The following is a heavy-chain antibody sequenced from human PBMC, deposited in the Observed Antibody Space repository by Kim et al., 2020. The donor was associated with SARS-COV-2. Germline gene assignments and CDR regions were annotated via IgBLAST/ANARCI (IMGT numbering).Heavy chain of an antibody. CDR3: ARHTYYYGSGSYYPGGMDV. V-gene: IGHV5-51*01. CDR1: GYSFTSYW. CDR2: IYPGDSDT. D-gene: IGHD3-10*01. J-gene: IGHJ6*02. Sequence: GESLKISCKGSGYSFTSYWIGWVRQMPGKGLEWMGIIYPGDSDTRYSPSFQGQVTISADKSISTAYLQCSSLKASDTAMYYCARHTYYYGSGSYYPGGMDVWGQGTTVTVSS.